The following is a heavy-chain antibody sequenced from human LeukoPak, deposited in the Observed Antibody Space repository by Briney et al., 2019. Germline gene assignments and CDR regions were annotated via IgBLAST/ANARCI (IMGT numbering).Heavy chain of an antibody. D-gene: IGHD3-22*01. J-gene: IGHJ4*02. V-gene: IGHV3-23*01. CDR2: ISGSGGST. Sequence: PGGSLRLSCEGSGFSARGNYMSWVRQAPGKGLEWVSGISGSGGSTYYADSVKGRFTISRDNSKNTLYLQMNSLRAEDTAVYYCAKEGIYYYDSSAYYSQYWGQGTLVTVSS. CDR1: GFSARGNY. CDR3: AKEGIYYYDSSAYYSQY.